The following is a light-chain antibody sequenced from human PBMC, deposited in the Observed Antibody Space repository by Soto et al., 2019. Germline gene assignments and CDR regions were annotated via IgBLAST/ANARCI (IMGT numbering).Light chain of an antibody. J-gene: IGLJ1*01. V-gene: IGLV1-51*01. CDR2: DDD. Sequence: VLTQPPSVSAAPGQKVTISCSGSSXNIGGNSVSWYQQLPGTAPKLLIYDDDKRPSGIPDRFSGSKSGTSATLGITGFQTGDEADYYCGSWESSLSAYVFATGTKVTVL. CDR1: SXNIGGNS. CDR3: GSWESSLSAYV.